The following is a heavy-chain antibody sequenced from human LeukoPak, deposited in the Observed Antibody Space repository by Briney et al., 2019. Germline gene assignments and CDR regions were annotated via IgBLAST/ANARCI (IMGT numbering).Heavy chain of an antibody. CDR3: TRGMSPAHY. D-gene: IGHD2-8*01. Sequence: GGSLRLSCAASGFTFSSYWMHWVRQAPGKGLVWVSRINGDGSSTTYADSAEGRFTISRDNAKNTLYLQMNSLRAEDTAVYYCTRGMSPAHYWGQGTRVTVSS. J-gene: IGHJ4*02. CDR1: GFTFSSYW. V-gene: IGHV3-74*01. CDR2: INGDGSST.